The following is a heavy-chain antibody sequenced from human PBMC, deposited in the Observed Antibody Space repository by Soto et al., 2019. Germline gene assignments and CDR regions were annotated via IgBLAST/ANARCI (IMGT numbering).Heavy chain of an antibody. D-gene: IGHD3-16*01. V-gene: IGHV2-5*02. Sequence: SGPRLVNPTQTLTLTCTFSGFSLSTGGVGVGWIRQPPGKALEWLALIYWDDDKRYNPSLKSRLTVTKDTSRNQVVLTVTNMDLVDTATYYCAHRLTLSTTWNYGYMDVWGNGTTVTVSS. CDR1: GFSLSTGGVG. J-gene: IGHJ6*03. CDR2: IYWDDDK. CDR3: AHRLTLSTTWNYGYMDV.